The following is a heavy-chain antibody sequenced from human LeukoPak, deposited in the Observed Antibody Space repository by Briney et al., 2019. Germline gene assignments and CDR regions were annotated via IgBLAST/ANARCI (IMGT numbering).Heavy chain of an antibody. Sequence: PGGSLRLSCAASGFIFSSYSMSWVRQAPGKGLEWVALISSVSSHIYYADSVKGRFTISRDNARNTLYLQMNSLRVEDSAMYYCARDQIYCTGGYCYFEFWGQGTLVTVSS. CDR1: GFIFSSYS. D-gene: IGHD2-8*02. V-gene: IGHV3-21*01. CDR3: ARDQIYCTGGYCYFEF. J-gene: IGHJ4*02. CDR2: ISSVSSHI.